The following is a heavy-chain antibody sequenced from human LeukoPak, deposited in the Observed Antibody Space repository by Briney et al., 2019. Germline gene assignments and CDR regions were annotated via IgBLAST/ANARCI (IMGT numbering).Heavy chain of an antibody. V-gene: IGHV4-59*01. J-gene: IGHJ4*02. CDR2: ITYGGFT. CDR3: TTIKRGDIFGYFDF. Sequence: SSETLSLTCTFSGGSISSYHWNWIRQPQGEGLEWIGYITYGGFTKYSPSLRGRVTVSLDTSNNHLSLKLSSVTAADTAIYYCTTIKRGDIFGYFDFWGQGALVTVSS. D-gene: IGHD5-18*01. CDR1: GGSISSYH.